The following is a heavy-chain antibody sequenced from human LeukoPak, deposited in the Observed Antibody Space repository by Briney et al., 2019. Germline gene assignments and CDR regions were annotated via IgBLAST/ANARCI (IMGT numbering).Heavy chain of an antibody. CDR3: VKGRDFWSGLDV. V-gene: IGHV3-9*01. D-gene: IGHD3-3*01. CDR1: GFFLDDYG. CDR2: ISWQSRTR. J-gene: IGHJ6*02. Sequence: GGSLRLSCVASGFFLDDYGMHWVRQVPGKGLEWVSGISWQSRTRKYADSVRGRFTISRDNVKNSLYLQMNSLKLEDTALYYCVKGRDFWSGLDVWGQGTMVTVS.